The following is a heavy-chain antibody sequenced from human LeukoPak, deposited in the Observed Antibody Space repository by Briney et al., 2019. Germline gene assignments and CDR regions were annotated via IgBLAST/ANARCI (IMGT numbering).Heavy chain of an antibody. CDR3: ASQGPSSSCDY. D-gene: IGHD6-13*01. J-gene: IGHJ4*02. V-gene: IGHV1-69*02. CDR1: GGTFSRYT. CDR2: IIPILGIA. Sequence: SVKVSCKASGGTFSRYTISWVRQAPGQGLEWMGRIIPILGIANYAQKFQGRVTITADKSTSTAYMELSSLRSEDTAVYFCASQGPSSSCDYWGQGTLGTVSS.